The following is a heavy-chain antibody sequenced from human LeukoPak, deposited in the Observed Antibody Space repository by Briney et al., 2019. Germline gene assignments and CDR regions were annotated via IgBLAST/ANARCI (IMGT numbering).Heavy chain of an antibody. J-gene: IGHJ4*02. CDR2: INPNSGCT. CDR3: AREHADSGGWSRRYYFDY. Sequence: GASVKVSCKASGYTFTGYYMHWVRQAPGQGLEWMGWINPNSGCTNYAQKFQGRVTMTRDTSISTAYMELSRLRSDDTAVYYCAREHADSGGWSRRYYFDYWGQGTLVTVSS. V-gene: IGHV1-2*02. CDR1: GYTFTGYY. D-gene: IGHD6-19*01.